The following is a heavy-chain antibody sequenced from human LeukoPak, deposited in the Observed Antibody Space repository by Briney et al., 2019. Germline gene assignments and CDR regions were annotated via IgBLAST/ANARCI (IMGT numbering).Heavy chain of an antibody. V-gene: IGHV4-39*01. D-gene: IGHD3-9*01. Sequence: SETLSLTCTVSGGSISSGIYYWAWIRQPPGKGLEWIGSIYYSGSTYYSASLKSRITISMDTSKNQFSLNLSSVTAADTAVYYCARGSYDVLTGYSTLGEYWGQGTLVTVSS. CDR3: ARGSYDVLTGYSTLGEY. J-gene: IGHJ4*02. CDR1: GGSISSGIYY. CDR2: IYYSGST.